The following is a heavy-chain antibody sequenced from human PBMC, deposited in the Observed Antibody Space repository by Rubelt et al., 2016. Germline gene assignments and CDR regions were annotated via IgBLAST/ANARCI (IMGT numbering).Heavy chain of an antibody. CDR3: ARVGYYLDY. D-gene: IGHD2-15*01. V-gene: IGHV1-18*01. CDR2: ISAYNGNT. J-gene: IGHJ4*02. Sequence: GLEWMGWISAYNGNTNYAQKLQGRVTMTTDTSTSTAYMELRSLRSDDTAVYYCARVGYYLDYWGQGTLVTVSS.